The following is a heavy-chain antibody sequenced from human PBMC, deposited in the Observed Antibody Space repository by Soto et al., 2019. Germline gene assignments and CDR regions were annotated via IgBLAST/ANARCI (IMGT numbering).Heavy chain of an antibody. D-gene: IGHD3-9*01. V-gene: IGHV1-18*01. Sequence: GASVKVSCKASGYTFTSYGISWVRQAPGQGLEWMGWISAYNGNTNYAQKLQGRVTMTTDTSTSTAYMELRSLRSDDTAVYYCAKTPYYDILTGPSNFDPWGQGTLVTVS. J-gene: IGHJ5*02. CDR1: GYTFTSYG. CDR3: AKTPYYDILTGPSNFDP. CDR2: ISAYNGNT.